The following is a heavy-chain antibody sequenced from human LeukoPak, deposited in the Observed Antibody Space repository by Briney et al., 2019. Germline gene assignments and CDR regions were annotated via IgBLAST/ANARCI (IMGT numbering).Heavy chain of an antibody. J-gene: IGHJ3*02. Sequence: SETLSLTRTVSGGSISSYYWSWIRQPPGKGLEWIGYIYYSGSTNYNPSLKSRVTISVDTSKNQFSLKLSSVTAAGTAVYYCARINGVSSDAFDIWGQGTMVTVSS. D-gene: IGHD2-8*01. CDR1: GGSISSYY. V-gene: IGHV4-59*08. CDR3: ARINGVSSDAFDI. CDR2: IYYSGST.